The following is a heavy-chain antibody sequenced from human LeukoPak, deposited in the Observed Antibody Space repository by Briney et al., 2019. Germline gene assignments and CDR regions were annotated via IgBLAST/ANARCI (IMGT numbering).Heavy chain of an antibody. V-gene: IGHV4-59*01. CDR2: IYYSGST. J-gene: IGHJ6*02. D-gene: IGHD5-12*01. Sequence: PSETLSLTCTVSGGSISSYYWSWMRQPPGKGLEWIGYIYYSGSTEYNPSLKSRVTMSVDTSKNQFSLKLSSVTAADTAVYYCARDRGHYYGMDVWGQGTTVPVSS. CDR1: GGSISSYY. CDR3: ARDRGHYYGMDV.